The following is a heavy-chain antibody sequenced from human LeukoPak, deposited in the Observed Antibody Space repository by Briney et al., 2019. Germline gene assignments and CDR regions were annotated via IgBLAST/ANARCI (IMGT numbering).Heavy chain of an antibody. Sequence: GGSLRLSCAASGFTFSNYAMSWVRQASGRGLEWVSALGGSGSSAYYADSVKGRFTISRDNSRNTLYLQMNSLGAEDTAIYYCAKVSGWYYFDYWGQGTLVTVSS. CDR3: AKVSGWYYFDY. CDR2: LGGSGSSA. J-gene: IGHJ4*02. V-gene: IGHV3-23*01. D-gene: IGHD6-19*01. CDR1: GFTFSNYA.